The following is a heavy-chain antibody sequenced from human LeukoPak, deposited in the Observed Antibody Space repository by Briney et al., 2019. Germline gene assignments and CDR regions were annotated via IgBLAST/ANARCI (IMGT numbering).Heavy chain of an antibody. CDR3: ARGNYYDSSGYYLTLYYFDY. CDR2: IYYSGST. V-gene: IGHV4-30-4*01. D-gene: IGHD3-22*01. Sequence: TLSLTCTVSGGSISSGDYYWSWIRQPPGKGLEWIGYIYYSGSTYYNPSLKSRVTISVDTSKNQFSLKLSSVTAADTAVYYCARGNYYDSSGYYLTLYYFDYWGQGTLVTVSS. CDR1: GGSISSGDYY. J-gene: IGHJ4*02.